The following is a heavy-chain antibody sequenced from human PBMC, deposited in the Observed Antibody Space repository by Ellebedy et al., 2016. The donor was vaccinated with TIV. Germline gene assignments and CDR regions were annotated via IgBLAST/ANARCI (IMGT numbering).Heavy chain of an antibody. CDR1: SGSISSYY. Sequence: GSLRLSCTVSSGSISSYYWSWIRQPPGKGLEWIGYIYYSGSTNYNPSLKSRVTISVDTSKNQFSLKLSSVTAADTAVYYCARERYYYDSSGYSSYGMDVWGQGTTVTVSS. CDR3: ARERYYYDSSGYSSYGMDV. CDR2: IYYSGST. V-gene: IGHV4-59*01. J-gene: IGHJ6*02. D-gene: IGHD3-22*01.